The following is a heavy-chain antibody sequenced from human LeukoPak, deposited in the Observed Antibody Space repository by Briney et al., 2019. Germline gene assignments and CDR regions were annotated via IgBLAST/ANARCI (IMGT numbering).Heavy chain of an antibody. Sequence: SVKVSCKASGGTFSSYAISWVRQAPGQGLEWMGGIIPIFGTANYAQKFQGRVTITADESTSTAYMELSSLRSEDTAVYYCARVGPWVNPDYYYYYMDVWGKGTTVTVSS. CDR1: GGTFSSYA. CDR3: ARVGPWVNPDYYYYYMDV. V-gene: IGHV1-69*13. J-gene: IGHJ6*03. CDR2: IIPIFGTA. D-gene: IGHD1-14*01.